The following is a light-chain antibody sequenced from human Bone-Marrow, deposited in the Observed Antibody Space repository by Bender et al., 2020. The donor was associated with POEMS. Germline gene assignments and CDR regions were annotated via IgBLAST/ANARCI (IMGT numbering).Light chain of an antibody. Sequence: QSALTQPASVSGSPGQSITISCAGTYSDIGAYDFVSWYQQHPGKAPRLIIYDVPIRPGGVSSRLSGSKSGNTASLTIFGLQTEDEAEYFCCSHTTYNTYVFGTGTKVTVL. J-gene: IGLJ1*01. CDR2: DVP. CDR1: YSDIGAYDF. CDR3: CSHTTYNTYV. V-gene: IGLV2-14*03.